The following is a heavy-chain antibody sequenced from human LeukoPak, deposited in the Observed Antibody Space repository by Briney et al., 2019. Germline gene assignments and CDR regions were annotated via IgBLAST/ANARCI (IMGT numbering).Heavy chain of an antibody. D-gene: IGHD3-16*01. CDR2: INHSGST. CDR3: ASRWYDYVWGLNSDY. J-gene: IGHJ4*02. Sequence: TPSETLSLTCAVYGGSFSGYYWSWIRQPPGKGLEWIGEINHSGSTNYNPSLKSRVTISVDTSKNQFSLKLSSVTAADTAVYYCASRWYDYVWGLNSDYWGQGTLVTVSS. V-gene: IGHV4-34*01. CDR1: GGSFSGYY.